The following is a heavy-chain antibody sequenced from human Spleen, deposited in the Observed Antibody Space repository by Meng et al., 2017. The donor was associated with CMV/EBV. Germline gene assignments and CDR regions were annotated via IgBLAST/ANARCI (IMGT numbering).Heavy chain of an antibody. Sequence: GGSLRLSCSVSGFIFNSHWMHWVRQVPGKGLVWVSRLNSDDGSTRYADSVKGRFTISGDNSKNTLYLQMNSLRAEDTAVYYCAREGDYDFWSGYGGNYYYGMDVWGQGTTVTVSS. J-gene: IGHJ6*02. CDR2: LNSDDGST. CDR3: AREGDYDFWSGYGGNYYYGMDV. D-gene: IGHD3-3*01. V-gene: IGHV3-74*01. CDR1: GFIFNSHW.